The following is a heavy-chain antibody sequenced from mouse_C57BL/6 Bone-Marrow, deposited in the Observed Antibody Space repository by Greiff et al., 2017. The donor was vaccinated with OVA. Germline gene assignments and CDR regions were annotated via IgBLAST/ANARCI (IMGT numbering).Heavy chain of an antibody. D-gene: IGHD1-1*01. CDR3: ARQDYGYAMDY. Sequence: EVQLMESGGGLVQPGASLKLSCESNEYEFPSHDMSWVRKTPEKRLELVAAINSDGGSTYYPDTMERRVIISRDNTKKTLYLQMSSLRSEDTALYYCARQDYGYAMDYWGQGTSVTVSS. CDR2: INSDGGST. CDR1: EYEFPSHD. V-gene: IGHV5-2*01. J-gene: IGHJ4*01.